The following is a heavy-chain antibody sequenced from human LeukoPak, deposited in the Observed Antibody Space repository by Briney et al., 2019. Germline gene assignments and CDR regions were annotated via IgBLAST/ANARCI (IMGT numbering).Heavy chain of an antibody. J-gene: IGHJ3*02. CDR2: ISYSGGT. V-gene: IGHV4-39*02. CDR1: GGSIISNNHY. CDR3: AREVEYYDSSGYRPHAFDI. D-gene: IGHD3-22*01. Sequence: PSETLSLTCSVPGGSIISNNHYWGWTRQPPGKGLEWFGSISYSGGTAYDPSLRSRVTISVDTSKNQFSLKVNSVTAADTAVYYCAREVEYYDSSGYRPHAFDIWGQGTLVTVSA.